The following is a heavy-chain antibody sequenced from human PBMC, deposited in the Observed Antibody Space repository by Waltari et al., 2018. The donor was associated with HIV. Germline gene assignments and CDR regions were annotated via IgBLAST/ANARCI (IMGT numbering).Heavy chain of an antibody. J-gene: IGHJ4*02. Sequence: EVQLVESGGGLVQPGRSLRLSCAASGFTFDDYAMHWVRHVPGKGLEWVSGISWQSDTIGYADSVKGRFTISRDNAKNSLYLQMNSLRPEDTAFYYCAKGIGRQATVTAFGYWGQGTLVTVSS. CDR3: AKGIGRQATVTAFGY. V-gene: IGHV3-9*01. CDR2: ISWQSDTI. D-gene: IGHD4-17*01. CDR1: GFTFDDYA.